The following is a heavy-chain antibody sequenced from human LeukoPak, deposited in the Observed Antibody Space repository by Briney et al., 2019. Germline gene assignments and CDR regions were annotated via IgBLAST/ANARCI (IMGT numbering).Heavy chain of an antibody. CDR2: ISASGTIT. D-gene: IGHD4-17*01. CDR1: GFTFSSYE. Sequence: GGSLRLSCAASGFTFSSYEMNWVRQAPGKGLEWISYISASGTITHYADSVEGRFTISRDNSKNTLYLQMNSLRAEDTAVYYCARDYGDYDLGAFDIWGQGTMVTVSS. J-gene: IGHJ3*02. CDR3: ARDYGDYDLGAFDI. V-gene: IGHV3-48*03.